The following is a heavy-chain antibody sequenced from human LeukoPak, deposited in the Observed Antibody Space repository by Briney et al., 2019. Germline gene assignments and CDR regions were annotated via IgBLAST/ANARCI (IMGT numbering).Heavy chain of an antibody. CDR3: ARDGRPFDI. CDR1: GFTFSSYS. J-gene: IGHJ3*02. V-gene: IGHV3-48*02. CDR2: ISSSSSTL. Sequence: SGGSRRLSCAASGFTFSSYSMSWVRQAPGKGLEWVAYISSSSSTLHYADPVKGRFTISRDNAKSSLYLQMNSLRDEDTAVYYCARDGRPFDIWGQGTMVTVSS.